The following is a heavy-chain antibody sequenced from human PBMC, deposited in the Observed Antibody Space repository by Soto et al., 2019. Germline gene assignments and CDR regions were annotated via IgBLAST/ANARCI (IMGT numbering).Heavy chain of an antibody. CDR2: IIPISGTA. J-gene: IGHJ6*02. Sequence: VQLVQSGAEVKKPGSSVKVSCKASGGTFSSYAISWVRQAPGQGLEWMGGIIPISGTANYAQKFQCRVTITAAESTSTAYRELCSLRSEDTAVYYCARSQVSSTSLETYYSYCYSMDFWCQGT. CDR3: ARSQVSSTSLETYYSYCYSMDF. V-gene: IGHV1-69*01. D-gene: IGHD2-2*01. CDR1: GGTFSSYA.